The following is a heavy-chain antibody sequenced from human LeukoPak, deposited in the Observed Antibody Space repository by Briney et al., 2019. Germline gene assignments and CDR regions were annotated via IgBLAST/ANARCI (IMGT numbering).Heavy chain of an antibody. CDR1: GFTFSSYA. Sequence: TGGSLRLSCAASGFTFSSYAMSWVRQASGKGLEWVSVITGDGGNTYYADPVKGRFTISRDNSKNTLYLQMNSLRAEDTAVYYCAKVWRGGGSCFDYWGQGTLVTVSS. J-gene: IGHJ4*02. CDR3: AKVWRGGGSCFDY. D-gene: IGHD2-15*01. CDR2: ITGDGGNT. V-gene: IGHV3-23*01.